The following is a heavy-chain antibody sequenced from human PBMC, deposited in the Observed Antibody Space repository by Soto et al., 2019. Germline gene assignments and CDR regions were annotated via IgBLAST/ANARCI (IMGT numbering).Heavy chain of an antibody. J-gene: IGHJ5*02. CDR3: ARDGITMDIAVVPAATWFDP. CDR1: GYTFTIYA. V-gene: IGHV1-3*01. Sequence: ASVKVSCKASGYTFTIYAMHWVRQAPGQRLEWMGWINAGNGNTKYSQKFQGRVTITRDTSASTAYMELSSLRSEDTAVYYCARDGITMDIAVVPAATWFDPWGQGTLVTVSS. D-gene: IGHD2-2*03. CDR2: INAGNGNT.